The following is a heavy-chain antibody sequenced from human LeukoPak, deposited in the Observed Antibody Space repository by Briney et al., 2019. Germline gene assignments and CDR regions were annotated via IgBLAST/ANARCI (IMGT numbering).Heavy chain of an antibody. CDR2: INPNNGAT. CDR1: GYTFTVHD. D-gene: IGHD3/OR15-3a*01. J-gene: IGHJ4*02. Sequence: GASVTVSCKASGYTFTVHDVHWVRQAPGQGLEWMAWINPNNGATDYAQKFQDRVTVTRDTSISTVYMELRSLTSDDTAVYYCARKSLWTVDFWGQGTLVSVSS. V-gene: IGHV1-2*02. CDR3: ARKSLWTVDF.